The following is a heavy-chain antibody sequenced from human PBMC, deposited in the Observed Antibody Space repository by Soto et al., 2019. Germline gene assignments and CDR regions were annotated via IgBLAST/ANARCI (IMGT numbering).Heavy chain of an antibody. V-gene: IGHV1-46*01. J-gene: IGHJ4*02. CDR2: INPSDENT. Sequence: GASVKVSCKASEYTFTSYYMHWVRQAPGQELEWIGIINPSDENTSYEKKFQGRVTMTRDTSTSTVYMELSSLRSEDTAVYYCALLTGIAAAGPTFYFDYWGQGTLVTVSS. CDR3: ALLTGIAAAGPTFYFDY. CDR1: EYTFTSYY. D-gene: IGHD6-13*01.